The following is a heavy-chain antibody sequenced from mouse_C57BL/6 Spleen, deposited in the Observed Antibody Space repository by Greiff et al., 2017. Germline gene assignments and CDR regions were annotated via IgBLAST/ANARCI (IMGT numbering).Heavy chain of an antibody. CDR1: GFTFSDYY. CDR3: ARHPVVATGAMDY. J-gene: IGHJ4*01. Sequence: EVKVVESGGGLVQPGGSLKLSCAASGFTFSDYYMYWVRQTPEKRLEWVAYISNGGGSTYYPDTVKGRFTISRDNAKNTLYLQMSRLKSEDTAMYYCARHPVVATGAMDYWGQGTSVTVSS. CDR2: ISNGGGST. V-gene: IGHV5-12*01. D-gene: IGHD1-1*01.